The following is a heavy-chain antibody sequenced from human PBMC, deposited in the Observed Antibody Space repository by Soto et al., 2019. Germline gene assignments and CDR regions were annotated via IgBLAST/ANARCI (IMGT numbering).Heavy chain of an antibody. Sequence: GGSLRLSCAASGFTFSSYAMSWVRQAPGKGLEWVSAISGSGGSTYYADSVKGRFTISRDNSKNTLYLQMNSLRAEDTAVYYCAKVPAAIYYYYYGMDVWGQGTTVTVSS. D-gene: IGHD2-2*01. CDR3: AKVPAAIYYYYYGMDV. CDR2: ISGSGGST. CDR1: GFTFSSYA. J-gene: IGHJ6*02. V-gene: IGHV3-23*01.